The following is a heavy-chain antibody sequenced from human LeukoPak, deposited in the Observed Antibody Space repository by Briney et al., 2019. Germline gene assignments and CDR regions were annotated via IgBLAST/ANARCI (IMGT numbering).Heavy chain of an antibody. V-gene: IGHV4-59*01. CDR3: ARGLGIAASYFDY. J-gene: IGHJ4*02. CDR1: GGSISSYY. Sequence: PSETLSLTCTVSGGSISSYYWSWIRQPPGKGLEWIGYIYYSGSTNYNPSVKVRVAISVDTSKTQFSLKLSSVTAADAAVYGCARGLGIAASYFDYWGQGTLVTVSS. D-gene: IGHD6-13*01. CDR2: IYYSGST.